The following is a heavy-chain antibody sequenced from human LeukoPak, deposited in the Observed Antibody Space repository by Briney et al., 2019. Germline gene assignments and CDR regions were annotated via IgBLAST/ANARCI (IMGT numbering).Heavy chain of an antibody. J-gene: IGHJ4*02. CDR1: GFTFSSYA. CDR3: AKDLRDSTGGYYFDY. V-gene: IGHV3-23*01. Sequence: GGSLRLSCAASGFTFSSYAMSWVRQAPGKGLECVSSISDSGGSTYYADSVKGRFTISRDNSKNTLYLQMNSLRAEDTAVYYCAKDLRDSTGGYYFDYWGQGTLVTVSS. CDR2: ISDSGGST. D-gene: IGHD2-2*01.